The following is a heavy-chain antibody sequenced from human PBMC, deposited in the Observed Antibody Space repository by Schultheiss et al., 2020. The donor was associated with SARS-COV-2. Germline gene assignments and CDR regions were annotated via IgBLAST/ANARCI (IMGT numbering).Heavy chain of an antibody. D-gene: IGHD6-13*01. CDR2: ISYDGSNK. CDR1: GFTFSSYA. J-gene: IGHJ6*02. V-gene: IGHV3-30-3*01. CDR3: ANSIAAAGTTYYYYYGMDV. Sequence: GGSLRLSCAASGFTFSSYAMHWVRQAPGKGLEWVAVISYDGSNKYYADSVKGRFTISRDNSKNTLYLQMNSLRAEDTAVYYCANSIAAAGTTYYYYYGMDVWGQGTTVTVSS.